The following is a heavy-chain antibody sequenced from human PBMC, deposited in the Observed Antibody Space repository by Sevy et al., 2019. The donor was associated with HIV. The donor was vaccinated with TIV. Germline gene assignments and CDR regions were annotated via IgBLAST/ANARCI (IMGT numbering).Heavy chain of an antibody. Sequence: GGSLRLSCAASGFIFSNYNMKWVRQAPGKGLEWVSSISSNSNDIYYVDSVKGRFTISRDNAKNSLYLQMNSLRAEDTAVYYCARKMELLVPDYWGQGTLVTVSS. J-gene: IGHJ4*02. D-gene: IGHD2-21*02. CDR2: ISSNSNDI. V-gene: IGHV3-21*01. CDR3: ARKMELLVPDY. CDR1: GFIFSNYN.